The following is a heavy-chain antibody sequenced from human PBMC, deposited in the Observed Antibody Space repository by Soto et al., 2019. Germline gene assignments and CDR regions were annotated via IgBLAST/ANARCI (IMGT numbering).Heavy chain of an antibody. D-gene: IGHD5-18*01. CDR1: GFTFSSYS. Sequence: GGSLRLSCAASGFTFSSYSMNWVRQAPGKGLEWVSSISSSSSYIYYADSVKGRFYISRDNSKNSLYLQMNILRAEDTALYYCARDLMDTSMVTLDYWCQGTLVTVSS. V-gene: IGHV3-21*01. J-gene: IGHJ4*02. CDR2: ISSSSSYI. CDR3: ARDLMDTSMVTLDY.